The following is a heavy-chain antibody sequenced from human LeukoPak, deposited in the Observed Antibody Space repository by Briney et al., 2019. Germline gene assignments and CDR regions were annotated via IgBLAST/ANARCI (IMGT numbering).Heavy chain of an antibody. CDR1: GCSISSGSYY. J-gene: IGHJ6*03. CDR2: IYTSGST. V-gene: IGHV4-61*02. D-gene: IGHD6-13*01. Sequence: SDTLSLTCTVSGCSISSGSYYWSWIRQPAGKGLEWIGRIYTSGSTNYNPSLKSRVTISVDTSKSQFSLKLSSVTAADTAVYYCARRPIAGLTGYYYYYMDVWGKGTTVTVSS. CDR3: ARRPIAGLTGYYYYYMDV.